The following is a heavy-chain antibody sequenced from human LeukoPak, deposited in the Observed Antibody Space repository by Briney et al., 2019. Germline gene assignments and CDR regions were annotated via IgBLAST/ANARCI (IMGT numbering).Heavy chain of an antibody. CDR1: GFTFSSYE. CDR2: ISSSGSTI. V-gene: IGHV3-48*03. Sequence: GGSLRLSCAASGFTFSSYEMNWVRQAPGKGLEWVSYISSSGSTIYYADSVKGRFTISRDNAKNSLYLQMNSLRAEDTALYYCAKDKDRYFDWFDAFDIWGQGTMVTVSS. J-gene: IGHJ3*02. D-gene: IGHD3-9*01. CDR3: AKDKDRYFDWFDAFDI.